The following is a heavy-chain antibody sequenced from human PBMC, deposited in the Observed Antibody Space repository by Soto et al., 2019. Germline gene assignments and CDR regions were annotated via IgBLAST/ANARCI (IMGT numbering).Heavy chain of an antibody. Sequence: GGSLRLSCAASGFTFDDYGMSWVRQAPGKRLEWVSGINWNGGSTGYADSVKGRFTISRDNAKNSLYLQMNSLRAEDTALYHCARVDYSSSPGYYYYMDVWGKGTTVTVSS. D-gene: IGHD6-6*01. J-gene: IGHJ6*03. CDR1: GFTFDDYG. CDR2: INWNGGST. V-gene: IGHV3-20*01. CDR3: ARVDYSSSPGYYYYMDV.